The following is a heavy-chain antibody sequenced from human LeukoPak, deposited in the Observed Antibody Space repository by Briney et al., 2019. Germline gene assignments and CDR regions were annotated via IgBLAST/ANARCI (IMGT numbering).Heavy chain of an antibody. CDR2: ISSSGSTI. V-gene: IGHV3-48*03. Sequence: GGSLRLSCAASGFTFSSYEMNWVRQAPGKGLEWVSYISSSGSTIYYADSVRGRFTISRDNAKNSLYLQMNSLRAEDTAVYYCASPSDYDSGGYYYFFYHMDVWGKGTTVTVSS. J-gene: IGHJ6*03. CDR1: GFTFSSYE. D-gene: IGHD3-22*01. CDR3: ASPSDYDSGGYYYFFYHMDV.